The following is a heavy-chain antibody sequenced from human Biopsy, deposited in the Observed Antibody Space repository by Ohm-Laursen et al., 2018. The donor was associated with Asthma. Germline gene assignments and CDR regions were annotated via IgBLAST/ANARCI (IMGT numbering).Heavy chain of an antibody. J-gene: IGHJ4*01. CDR3: AKSADYYDSTDYLDF. Sequence: SLRLSCTASGFTFSNYYMNWVRQAPGKGLEWVAVILNDGNNKYYVDSVKGRFTISRDNAKNSLYLQMQSLRPEDTAFYYCAKSADYYDSTDYLDFWGRGTLVTVSS. CDR1: GFTFSNYY. D-gene: IGHD3-22*01. V-gene: IGHV3-30*18. CDR2: ILNDGNNK.